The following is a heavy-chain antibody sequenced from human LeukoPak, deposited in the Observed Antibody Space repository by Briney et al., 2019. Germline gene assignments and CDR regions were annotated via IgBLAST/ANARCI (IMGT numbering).Heavy chain of an antibody. CDR3: AKDQVLRYFDWLECMLDP. CDR1: GLTVNNNY. CDR2: ISYDGSNK. Sequence: GSLRLSCAASGLTVNNNYMNWVRQAPGKGLEWVAVISYDGSNKYYADSVKGRFTISRDNSKNTLYLQMNSLRAEDTAVYYCAKDQVLRYFDWLECMLDPWGQGTLVTVSS. D-gene: IGHD3-9*01. J-gene: IGHJ5*02. V-gene: IGHV3-30*18.